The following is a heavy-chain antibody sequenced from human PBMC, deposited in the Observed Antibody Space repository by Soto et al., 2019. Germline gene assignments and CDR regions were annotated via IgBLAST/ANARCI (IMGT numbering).Heavy chain of an antibody. J-gene: IGHJ5*02. CDR1: GGSISSIRFS. CDR3: ARFDA. CDR2: IYNTGRT. Sequence: QLHLQESGPGLVKPSETLSLTCTVSGGSISSIRFSWDWIRQPPGKGLEWIGGIYNTGRTSYNPSLQSHVTISIDMSKNQFSLRRTSVTAADTAIYYCARFDAWGQGTLVTVSS. V-gene: IGHV4-39*01.